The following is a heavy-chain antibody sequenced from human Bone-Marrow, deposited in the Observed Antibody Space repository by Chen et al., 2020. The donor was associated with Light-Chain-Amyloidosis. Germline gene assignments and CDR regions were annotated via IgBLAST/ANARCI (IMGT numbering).Heavy chain of an antibody. J-gene: IGHJ6*02. CDR2: IYSSGST. V-gene: IGHV4-30-4*01. Sequence: QVQLQESGPGLVKPSQTLSLTCTVSGVSINSGDYYWSWIRHSPGKGLEWIGYIYSSGSTYYNPSLKSRVTMSLDTSKNQFSLKLTSLTAADTAVYYCARDMGVALEVYYHGVDVWGQGTTVTVSS. CDR3: ARDMGVALEVYYHGVDV. CDR1: GVSINSGDYY. D-gene: IGHD3-3*01.